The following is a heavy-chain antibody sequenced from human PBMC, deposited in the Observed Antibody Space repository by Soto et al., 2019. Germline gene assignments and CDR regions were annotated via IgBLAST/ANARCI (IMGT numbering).Heavy chain of an antibody. CDR3: ARSGTTLGYYYGMDV. J-gene: IGHJ6*02. D-gene: IGHD1-1*01. CDR1: GGSISSYY. Sequence: LSLTCTVSGGSISSYYWSWIRQPPGKGLEWIGYIYYSGSTNYNPSLKSRVTISVDTSKNQFSLKLSSVTAADTAVYYCARSGTTLGYYYGMDVWGQGTTVTVSS. V-gene: IGHV4-59*12. CDR2: IYYSGST.